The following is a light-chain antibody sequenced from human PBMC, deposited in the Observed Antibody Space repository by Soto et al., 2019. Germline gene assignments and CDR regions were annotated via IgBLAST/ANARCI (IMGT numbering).Light chain of an antibody. CDR3: QQYGSSPLIS. J-gene: IGKJ5*01. CDR1: QTVSITY. CDR2: GAS. V-gene: IGKV3-20*01. Sequence: VLTQSPCTLSLSPGESATLSCRASQTVSITYLTWYQQKPGQAPRLLIFGASKRATGIPDRFSGSGSGRDFTLTISGLEPEDFAVYYCQQYGSSPLISFAQGTRLEIK.